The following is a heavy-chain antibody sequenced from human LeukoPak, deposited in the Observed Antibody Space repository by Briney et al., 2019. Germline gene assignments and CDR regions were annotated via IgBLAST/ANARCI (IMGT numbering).Heavy chain of an antibody. V-gene: IGHV1-46*01. CDR1: GYTFTSYY. CDR3: ARGDFRRTHSPYNWFDP. J-gene: IGHJ5*02. CDR2: INPSGGST. Sequence: ASVKVSCKASGYTFTSYYMHWVRQAPGQGLEWMGIINPSGGSTSYTQKFQGRVTMTRDMSTSTVYMELSSLRSEDTAVYYCARGDFRRTHSPYNWFDPWGQGTLVTVSS. D-gene: IGHD2-21*02.